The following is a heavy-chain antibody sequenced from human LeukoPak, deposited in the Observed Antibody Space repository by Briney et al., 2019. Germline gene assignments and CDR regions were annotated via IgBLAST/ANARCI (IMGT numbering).Heavy chain of an antibody. D-gene: IGHD3-22*01. J-gene: IGHJ6*03. Sequence: ASVKVSCKASGYTFISYYMHWVRQAPGQGLEWMGIINPSGGSTSYAQKFQGRVTMTRDTSTSTVYMELSSLRSEDTAVYYCARDRVYYYDSSGYYPGYYYYMDVWGKGTTVTISS. V-gene: IGHV1-46*01. CDR2: INPSGGST. CDR1: GYTFISYY. CDR3: ARDRVYYYDSSGYYPGYYYYMDV.